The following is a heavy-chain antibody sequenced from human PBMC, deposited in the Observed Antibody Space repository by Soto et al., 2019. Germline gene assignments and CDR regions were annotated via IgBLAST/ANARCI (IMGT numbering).Heavy chain of an antibody. CDR1: GFTFSSYA. D-gene: IGHD5-18*01. CDR3: AKSVWYSYGSYFYY. CDR2: ISGSGGST. Sequence: PGGSLRLSCAASGFTFSSYAMSWVRQAPGKGLEWVSAISGSGGSTYYADSVKGRFTISRDNSKNTLYLQMNGLRAEDTAVYYCAKSVWYSYGSYFYYWGQGTLVTVSS. V-gene: IGHV3-23*01. J-gene: IGHJ4*02.